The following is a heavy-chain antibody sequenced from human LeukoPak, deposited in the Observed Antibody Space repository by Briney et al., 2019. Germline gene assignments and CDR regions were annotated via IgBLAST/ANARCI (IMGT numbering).Heavy chain of an antibody. CDR3: TPVMVEDRGF. V-gene: IGHV3-15*01. Sequence: GGSLRLSCEGSGFTFSKNGMHWVRQAPGKGPEWVGRIKSNNDGGTTDYASPVEGRFIISRDDSKNTIYLQMNRLIIDDTAIYYCTPVMVEDRGFWGQGTLVTVSS. D-gene: IGHD2-21*01. CDR1: GFTFSKNG. J-gene: IGHJ4*02. CDR2: IKSNNDGGTT.